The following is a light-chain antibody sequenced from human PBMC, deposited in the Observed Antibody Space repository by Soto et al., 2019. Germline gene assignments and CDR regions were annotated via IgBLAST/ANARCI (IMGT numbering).Light chain of an antibody. CDR2: DND. CDR3: ETWDSGLSAVV. Sequence: QSVLTQPPSVSAAPGQTVTISCSGSSTGIGHNYFSWYQQLPGAAPKHLIYDNDKRPSGISARFSGANSCTSASLGVTGLQTGDEDDYYCETWDSGLSAVVFGGGTKLTVL. V-gene: IGLV1-51*01. CDR1: STGIGHNY. J-gene: IGLJ2*01.